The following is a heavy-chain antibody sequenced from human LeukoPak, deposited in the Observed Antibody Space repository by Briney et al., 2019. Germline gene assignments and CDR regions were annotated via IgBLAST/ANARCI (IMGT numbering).Heavy chain of an antibody. J-gene: IGHJ5*02. CDR3: ARADCSSSTCYLRRSWFDP. Sequence: GGSLRLSCAASGFTLSTYSMNWVRQAPGKGLEWVSYVSSSSSIIYYSDSVKGRFTISRDNAKNSLYLQMNSLRVEDTAVYYCARADCSSSTCYLRRSWFDPWGQGTLVTVSS. CDR1: GFTLSTYS. D-gene: IGHD2-2*01. V-gene: IGHV3-48*01. CDR2: VSSSSSII.